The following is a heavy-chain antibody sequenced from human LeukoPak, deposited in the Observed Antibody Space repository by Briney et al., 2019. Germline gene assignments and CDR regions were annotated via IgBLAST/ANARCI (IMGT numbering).Heavy chain of an antibody. J-gene: IGHJ5*02. D-gene: IGHD1-7*01. CDR2: INHSGST. CDR3: ARRRITGTKGKWFDP. CDR1: GGSFSNYY. Sequence: PSETLSLTCAVHGGSFSNYYWSWIRQPPGKGLEWIGEINHSGSTNYNPSLKSRVTISVDTSKNQFSLKLSSLTAADTTVYYCARRRITGTKGKWFDPWGQGTLVTVSS. V-gene: IGHV4-34*01.